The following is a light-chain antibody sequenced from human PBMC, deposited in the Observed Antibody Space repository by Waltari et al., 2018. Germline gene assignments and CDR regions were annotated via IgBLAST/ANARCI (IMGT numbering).Light chain of an antibody. Sequence: QSVLTQPPSVSGAPGQMVTISCTGSSSHIGAGYDVHWYQQLPGTAPKLLIYGISNRPSGVPDRFSGSKSGTSASLAITGLQAEDEADYYCQSYDSSLSGSVVFGGGTKLTVL. CDR3: QSYDSSLSGSVV. CDR2: GIS. V-gene: IGLV1-40*01. CDR1: SSHIGAGYD. J-gene: IGLJ2*01.